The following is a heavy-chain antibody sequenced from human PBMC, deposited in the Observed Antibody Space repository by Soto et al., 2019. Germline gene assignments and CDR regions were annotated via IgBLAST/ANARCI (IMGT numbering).Heavy chain of an antibody. V-gene: IGHV3-30-3*01. CDR2: ISYDGSNK. CDR1: GFTFSSYA. CDR3: ARSMEGYYYGSGSFDY. J-gene: IGHJ4*02. D-gene: IGHD3-10*01. Sequence: QVQLVESGGGVVQPGRSLRLSCAASGFTFSSYAMHWVRQAPGKGLEWVAVISYDGSNKYYADSVKGRFTISRDNSKNTLYLQMNSLRADDTAVYYCARSMEGYYYGSGSFDYWGQGTLVTVSS.